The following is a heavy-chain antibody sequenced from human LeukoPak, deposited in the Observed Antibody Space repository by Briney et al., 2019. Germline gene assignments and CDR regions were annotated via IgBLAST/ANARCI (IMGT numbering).Heavy chain of an antibody. D-gene: IGHD6-19*01. CDR3: ARGQQWLEAFEH. CDR2: IRPNSGGT. Sequence: ASVKVSCKASGYTFAAYYMYWVRQAPGQGLEWMGWIRPNSGGTNYAQKFQGRVTMTRDTSISTAYMEVSRLRSDDTAVYYCARGQQWLEAFEHWGQGTLGTVSS. CDR1: GYTFAAYY. V-gene: IGHV1-2*02. J-gene: IGHJ4*02.